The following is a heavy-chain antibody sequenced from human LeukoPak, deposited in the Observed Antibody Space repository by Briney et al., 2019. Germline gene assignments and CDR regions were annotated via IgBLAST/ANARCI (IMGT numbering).Heavy chain of an antibody. Sequence: GGSLRLSFAASGFTFSSYGMHWVGQAPGKGLEWVAVISYDGSNKYYADSVKGRFTISRDNSKNTLYLQMNSLRAEDTAVYYCAKDQFALYKDNAFDIWGQGTMVTVSS. CDR2: ISYDGSNK. J-gene: IGHJ3*02. V-gene: IGHV3-30*18. CDR3: AKDQFALYKDNAFDI. D-gene: IGHD2-15*01. CDR1: GFTFSSYG.